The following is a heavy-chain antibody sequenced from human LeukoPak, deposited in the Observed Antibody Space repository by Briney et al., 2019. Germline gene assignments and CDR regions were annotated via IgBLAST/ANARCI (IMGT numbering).Heavy chain of an antibody. V-gene: IGHV4-34*01. Sequence: NPSETLSLTCAVYGGSFSGYYWSWIRQPPGKGLEWIGEINHSGSTNYNPSLKSRVTISVDTSKNQFSLKLSSVTAADTAVYYCARRGYSYAFALAQYFDYWGQGTLVTVSS. CDR2: INHSGST. CDR1: GGSFSGYY. J-gene: IGHJ4*02. D-gene: IGHD5-18*01. CDR3: ARRGYSYAFALAQYFDY.